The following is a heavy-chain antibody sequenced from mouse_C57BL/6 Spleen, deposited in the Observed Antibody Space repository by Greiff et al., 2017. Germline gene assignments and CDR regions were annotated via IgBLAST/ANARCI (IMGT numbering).Heavy chain of an antibody. CDR1: GYTFTSYW. V-gene: IGHV1-52*01. D-gene: IGHD2-4*01. J-gene: IGHJ3*01. CDR2: IDPSDSET. CDR3: ASPGIYYDYEGFAY. Sequence: QVQLQQPGAELVRPGSSVKLSCKASGYTFTSYWMHWVKQRPIQGLEWIGNIDPSDSETHYNQKFKDKATLTVDKSSSTAYMQLSSLTSEDSAVYYCASPGIYYDYEGFAYWGQGTLVTVSA.